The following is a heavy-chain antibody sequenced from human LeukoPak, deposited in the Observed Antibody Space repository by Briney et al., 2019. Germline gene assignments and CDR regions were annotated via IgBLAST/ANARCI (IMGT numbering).Heavy chain of an antibody. D-gene: IGHD4-17*01. Sequence: PGGSLRLTCAASGLTFRNYAMTWVRQAPGKGLEWVSTIRGDAGGGATSYADSVKGRFTVYRDNSKNTLYLQMTSLRAGDTAVYYCAKDPNGDYVGAFDSWGQGTLVTVSS. CDR3: AKDPNGDYVGAFDS. V-gene: IGHV3-23*01. CDR2: IRGDAGGGAT. CDR1: GLTFRNYA. J-gene: IGHJ3*01.